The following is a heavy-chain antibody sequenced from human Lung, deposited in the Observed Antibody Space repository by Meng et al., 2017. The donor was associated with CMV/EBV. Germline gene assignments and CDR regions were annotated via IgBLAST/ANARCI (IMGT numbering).Heavy chain of an antibody. CDR1: GGTFSSYA. D-gene: IGHD2-2*01. CDR3: ASLGYCSSTSCPFYYYYGMDV. V-gene: IGHV1-69*10. J-gene: IGHJ6*02. Sequence: SXXVSXKASGGTFSSYAISWVRQAPGQGLEWMGGIIPILGIANYAQKFQGRVTITADKSTSTAYMELSSLKSEDTAVYYCASLGYCSSTSCPFYYYYGMDVWXQGTXVTVSS. CDR2: IIPILGIA.